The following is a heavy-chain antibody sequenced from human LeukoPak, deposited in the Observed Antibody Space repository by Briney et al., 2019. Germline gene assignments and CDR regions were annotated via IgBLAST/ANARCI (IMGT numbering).Heavy chain of an antibody. J-gene: IGHJ4*02. CDR2: IYYSGNT. V-gene: IGHV4-39*01. CDR1: GGSFSGYY. CDR3: ARQTGSGLFILP. Sequence: SETLSRTCAVYGGSFSGYYWGWIRQPPGKGLEWIGSIYYSGNTYYNASLKSQASISIDTSKNQFSLRLTSVTAADTAVYYCARQTGSGLFILPGGQGTLVTVSS. D-gene: IGHD3/OR15-3a*01.